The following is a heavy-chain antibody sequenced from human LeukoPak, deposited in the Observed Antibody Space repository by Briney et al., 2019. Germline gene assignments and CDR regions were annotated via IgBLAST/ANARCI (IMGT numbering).Heavy chain of an antibody. CDR3: ARKGDIAAAAHIDY. CDR1: GYSISSSNW. D-gene: IGHD6-13*01. CDR2: IYYTGST. Sequence: PSETLSLTCAVSGYSISSSNWWGWIRQPPGKGLEWIGYIYYTGSTYYNPSLKSRVTMSVDTSKNQFSLKLSSVTAVDTAVYYCARKGDIAAAAHIDYWGQGTLVTVSS. J-gene: IGHJ4*02. V-gene: IGHV4-28*01.